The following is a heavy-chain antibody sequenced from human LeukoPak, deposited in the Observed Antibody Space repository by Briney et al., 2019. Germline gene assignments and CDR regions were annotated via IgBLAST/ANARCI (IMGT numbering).Heavy chain of an antibody. J-gene: IGHJ3*02. Sequence: PGRSLRLSCAASGFTFSSYSMNWVRQAPGKGLEWVSSISSSSSYIYYADSVKGRFTISRDNAKNSLYLQMNSLRAEDTAVYYCARDSRIAAAQNALDIWGQGTMVTVSS. D-gene: IGHD6-13*01. CDR3: ARDSRIAAAQNALDI. V-gene: IGHV3-21*01. CDR1: GFTFSSYS. CDR2: ISSSSSYI.